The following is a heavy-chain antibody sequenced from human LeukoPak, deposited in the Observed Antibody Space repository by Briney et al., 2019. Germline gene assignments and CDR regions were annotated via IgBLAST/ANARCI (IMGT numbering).Heavy chain of an antibody. V-gene: IGHV4-30-4*01. J-gene: IGHJ4*02. D-gene: IGHD3-10*01. CDR3: ARDSSGSYSPAFFDY. Sequence: PSETLSLTCTVSGGSISSGDYYWSWIRQPPGKGLEWIGYIYYSGSTYHNPSLKSRVTISVDTSKNQFSLKLSSVTAADTAVYYCARDSSGSYSPAFFDYWGQGTLVTVSS. CDR2: IYYSGST. CDR1: GGSISSGDYY.